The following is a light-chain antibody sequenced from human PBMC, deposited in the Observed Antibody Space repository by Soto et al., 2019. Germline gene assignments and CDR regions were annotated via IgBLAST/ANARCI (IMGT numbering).Light chain of an antibody. CDR1: QSVSSY. V-gene: IGKV3-20*01. CDR3: QQYGSSPLT. J-gene: IGKJ4*01. Sequence: EVVLTQSAVTLSLSPGERATLSFRASQSVSSYLAWYQQKPGQAPRLLIYDISNRATGIPARFSGSGSGTDFTLTISRLEPEDSAVYYCQQYGSSPLTFGGGTKVDIK. CDR2: DIS.